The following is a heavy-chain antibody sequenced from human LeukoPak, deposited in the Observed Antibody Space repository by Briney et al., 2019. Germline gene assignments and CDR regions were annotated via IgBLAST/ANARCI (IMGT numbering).Heavy chain of an antibody. CDR2: FDPEDSET. J-gene: IGHJ4*02. V-gene: IGHV1-24*01. CDR1: GYTLTELS. Sequence: ASVKVSCKVSGYTLTELSMHWVRQAPGRGLEWMGGFDPEDSETIYAQKFQGRVTMTEDTSTDTAYMELSSLRSEDTAVYYCTITMVRGVITDPDYWGQGTLVTVSS. CDR3: TITMVRGVITDPDY. D-gene: IGHD3-10*01.